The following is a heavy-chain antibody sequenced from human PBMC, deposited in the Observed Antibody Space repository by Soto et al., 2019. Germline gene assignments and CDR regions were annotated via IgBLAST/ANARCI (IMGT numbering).Heavy chain of an antibody. J-gene: IGHJ5*02. D-gene: IGHD6-6*01. Sequence: PGESLKISCKGSGYSFTSYWIGWVRQMPGKGLGWMGIIYPGDSDTRYSPSFQGQVTISADKSISTAYLQWSSLKASDTAMYYCAREYSSSLDRCNWFDPWGQGTLVTVSS. CDR3: AREYSSSLDRCNWFDP. CDR1: GYSFTSYW. V-gene: IGHV5-51*01. CDR2: IYPGDSDT.